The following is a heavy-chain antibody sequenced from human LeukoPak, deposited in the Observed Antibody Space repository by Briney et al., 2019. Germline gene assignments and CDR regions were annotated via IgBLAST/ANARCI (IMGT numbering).Heavy chain of an antibody. J-gene: IGHJ6*03. CDR3: ERRDYYYYYMDV. V-gene: IGHV1-69*05. CDR1: GGTFSSYA. Sequence: SVKVSCKASGGTFSSYAISWVRQPPGQGLEWMGGIIPIFGTANDAQKFQGRVTITTDEATSTAYKELISLRSEDTAVYYCERRDYYYYYMDVWGKGTTVTVSS. CDR2: IIPIFGTA.